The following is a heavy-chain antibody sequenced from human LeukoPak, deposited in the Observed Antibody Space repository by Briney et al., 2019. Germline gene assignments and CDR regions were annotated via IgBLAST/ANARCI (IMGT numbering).Heavy chain of an antibody. CDR2: INHSGST. CDR3: ARPAYDYVWGSYRRYNWFDP. D-gene: IGHD3-16*02. J-gene: IGHJ5*02. CDR1: GGSFSGYY. Sequence: SETLSLTCAVYGGSFSGYYWSWIRQPPGEGLEWIGEINHSGSTNYNPSLKSRVTISVDTSKNQFSLKLSSVTAADTAVYYCARPAYDYVWGSYRRYNWFDPWGQGTPVTVSS. V-gene: IGHV4-34*01.